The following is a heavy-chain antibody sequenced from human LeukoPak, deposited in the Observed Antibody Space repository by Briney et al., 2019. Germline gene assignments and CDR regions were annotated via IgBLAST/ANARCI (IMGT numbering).Heavy chain of an antibody. D-gene: IGHD6-13*01. CDR3: ARVGYSQDFDY. CDR2: IYYSGST. V-gene: IGHV4-31*11. CDR1: GGSFSGYY. Sequence: SETLSLTCAVYGGSFSGYYWSWIRQHPGKGLEWIGYIYYSGSTYYNPSLKSRVTISVDTSKNQFSLKLSSVTAADTAVYYCARVGYSQDFDYWGQGTLVTVSS. J-gene: IGHJ4*02.